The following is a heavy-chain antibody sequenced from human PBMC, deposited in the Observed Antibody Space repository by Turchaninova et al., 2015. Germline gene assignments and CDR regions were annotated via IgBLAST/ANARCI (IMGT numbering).Heavy chain of an antibody. V-gene: IGHV3-66*01. Sequence: EVRWVGSGGDLVQRGGFRGMSGGAYGFTVSSNYMSWARQATGKGLEWGSVIYSGGRTYYADSVKGRFTISRDNSKNTLYLQMNSLRAEDTAVYYCASGRTGIAVTGIYYYGMDVWGQGTTVTVSS. CDR3: ASGRTGIAVTGIYYYGMDV. CDR1: GFTVSSNY. J-gene: IGHJ6*02. CDR2: IYSGGRT. D-gene: IGHD6-19*01.